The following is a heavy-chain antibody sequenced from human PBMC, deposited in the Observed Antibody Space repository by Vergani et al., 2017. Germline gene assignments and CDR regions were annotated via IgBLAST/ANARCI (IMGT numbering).Heavy chain of an antibody. CDR2: IRSKAYGGTT. V-gene: IGHV3-49*04. J-gene: IGHJ3*02. Sequence: EVQLLESGGGLVQPGGSLRLSCTASGFTFGDYAMSWVRQAPGKGLEWVGFIRSKAYGGTTEYAASVRGRFTISRDDSKSIAYLQMNSLKTEDTAVYYCTRGGRFYGDVAFDIWGQGTMVTVSS. D-gene: IGHD4-17*01. CDR1: GFTFGDYA. CDR3: TRGGRFYGDVAFDI.